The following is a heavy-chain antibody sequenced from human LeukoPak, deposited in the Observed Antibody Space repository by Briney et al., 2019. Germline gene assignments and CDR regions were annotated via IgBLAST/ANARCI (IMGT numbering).Heavy chain of an antibody. D-gene: IGHD4-17*01. V-gene: IGHV1-2*02. J-gene: IGHJ5*02. CDR3: ARGSKTTVTTLGLDP. CDR2: INSNSGGT. Sequence: ASVKVSCKASGYTVTAYAMIWVRQAPGQGLEWMVWINSNSGGTKYAQKFQGRVTMTRDTSISTAYMEVSSLISDDTAVYYCARGSKTTVTTLGLDPWGQGTLVTVSS. CDR1: GYTVTAYA.